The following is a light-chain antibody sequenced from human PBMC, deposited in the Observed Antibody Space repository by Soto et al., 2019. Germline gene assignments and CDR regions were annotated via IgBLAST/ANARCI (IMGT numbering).Light chain of an antibody. Sequence: DIVMTQSPLPLSVTPGEPASISCRSSQSLLHRNGHNYLEWYLQKPGQSPQLLIYLGSNRASGVPDRFSGSGSGTDFTLKISRVETEDVGVYYCMQDLQTPYTFGQGTKLEIK. V-gene: IGKV2-28*01. CDR2: LGS. CDR3: MQDLQTPYT. J-gene: IGKJ2*01. CDR1: QSLLHRNGHNY.